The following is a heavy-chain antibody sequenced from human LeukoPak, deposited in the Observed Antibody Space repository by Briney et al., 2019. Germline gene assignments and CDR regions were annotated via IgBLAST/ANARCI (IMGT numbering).Heavy chain of an antibody. D-gene: IGHD2-21*02. CDR1: GFTFSSYA. V-gene: IGHV3-30-3*01. CDR2: ISYDGSNK. J-gene: IGHJ4*02. Sequence: PGRSLRLSCAASGFTFSSYAMDWVGQAPGKGLEWVAIISYDGSNKYYADSVKGRFTISRDNSKNTLYLQMNSLRAEDTAVYYCASGIVVVTATHEAGTDYWGQGTLVTVSS. CDR3: ASGIVVVTATHEAGTDY.